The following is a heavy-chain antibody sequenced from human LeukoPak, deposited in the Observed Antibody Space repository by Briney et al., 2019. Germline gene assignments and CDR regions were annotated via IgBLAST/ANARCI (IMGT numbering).Heavy chain of an antibody. CDR1: GFSLSSYR. V-gene: IGHV3-21*01. J-gene: IGHJ4*02. CDR2: ISSSSSYI. CDR3: ARVPSDY. Sequence: GGSLRLSCAASGFSLSSYRMNWVRRAPGKGLEWVSSISSSSSYIYYADSVKGRFTISRDNAKNSVYLEMNSLRVEDTAVYYCARVPSDYWGQGTLVTVSS.